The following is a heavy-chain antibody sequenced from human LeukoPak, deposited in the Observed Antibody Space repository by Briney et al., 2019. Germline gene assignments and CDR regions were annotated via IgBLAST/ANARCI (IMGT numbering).Heavy chain of an antibody. CDR2: NNHSGST. CDR1: GGSLSGYY. D-gene: IGHD3-22*01. CDR3: AREKRIIGPLGYYDSSGYQAAFDI. Sequence: SQTLCLTCAVYGGSLSGYYWSWIRQPPGKGLEWIGENNHSGSTNYNPSLKSRVTISVDTSKNQFSLKLSSVTAADTAVYYCAREKRIIGPLGYYDSSGYQAAFDIWGQGTMVTVSS. V-gene: IGHV4-34*09. J-gene: IGHJ3*02.